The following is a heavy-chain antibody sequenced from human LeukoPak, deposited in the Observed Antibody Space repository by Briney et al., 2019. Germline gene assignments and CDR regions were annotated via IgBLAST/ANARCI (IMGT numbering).Heavy chain of an antibody. CDR1: GFTFSSYS. D-gene: IGHD1-26*01. CDR3: ARVEGALVALDY. J-gene: IGHJ4*02. V-gene: IGHV3-21*05. CDR2: ISSSSSYI. Sequence: GGSLRLSCAASGFTFSSYSMNWVRQAPGKGLEWVSYISSSSSYIYYADSVKGRFTISRDNAKNSLYLQMNSLRAEDTAVYYCARVEGALVALDYWGQGTLVTVSS.